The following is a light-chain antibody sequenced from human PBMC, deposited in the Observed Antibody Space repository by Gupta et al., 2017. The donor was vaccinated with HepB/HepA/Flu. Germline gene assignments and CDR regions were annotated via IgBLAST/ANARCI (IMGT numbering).Light chain of an antibody. V-gene: IGKV1-5*03. J-gene: IGKJ2*01. CDR2: KAS. CDR3: QQYNSYSYT. Sequence: IQMTQSPSTLSASVGDRVTITCRPSQTISSWLAWYQQKPGKAPKLLIYKASSLESGVPSRFSGSGSGTEFTLTISSLQPDDFATYYCQQYNSYSYTFGQGTKLEIK. CDR1: QTISSW.